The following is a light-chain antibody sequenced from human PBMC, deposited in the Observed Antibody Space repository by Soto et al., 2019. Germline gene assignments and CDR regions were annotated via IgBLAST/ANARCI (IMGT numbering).Light chain of an antibody. CDR2: DAS. V-gene: IGKV1-33*01. CDR3: QQYDSLPFT. J-gene: IGKJ3*01. Sequence: DIQMTQSPSSVSASVGDRVTITCRASQGISSWLAWYQQKPGKAPKLLTYDASDLETGVPSRFSGSGSGTDFTFTISNLQPEDFATYYCQQYDSLPFTFGPGTKVDIK. CDR1: QGISSW.